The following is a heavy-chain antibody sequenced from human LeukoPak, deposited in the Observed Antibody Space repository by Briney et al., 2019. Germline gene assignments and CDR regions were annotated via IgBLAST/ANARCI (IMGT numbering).Heavy chain of an antibody. CDR3: AKGDGMDV. Sequence: PGGSLRLSCAASGFTFSSYAMHWVRQAPGKGLEWVAVISYDGSNKYYADSVKGRFTISRHNSKNTLYLQMNSLRAEDTAVYYCAKGDGMDVWGQGTTVTVSS. J-gene: IGHJ6*02. CDR1: GFTFSSYA. CDR2: ISYDGSNK. V-gene: IGHV3-30*04.